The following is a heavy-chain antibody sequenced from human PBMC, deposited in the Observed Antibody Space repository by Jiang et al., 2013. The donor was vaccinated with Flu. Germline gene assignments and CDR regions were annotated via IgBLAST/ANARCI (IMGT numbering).Heavy chain of an antibody. D-gene: IGHD2-21*02. V-gene: IGHV4-59*08. CDR3: ARSYCGGDCYSMFGYSYYGMDV. CDR2: IHNSGTT. CDR1: SGSISSHY. J-gene: IGHJ6*02. Sequence: GLVKPSETLSLTCTVSSGSISSHYWSWIRQPPGKGLEWIGYIHNSGTTNCNPSLKSRVTISIDTSTNQFSLKLISVTAPDTAVYYCARSYCGGDCYSMFGYSYYGMDVWGQGTTVTVSS.